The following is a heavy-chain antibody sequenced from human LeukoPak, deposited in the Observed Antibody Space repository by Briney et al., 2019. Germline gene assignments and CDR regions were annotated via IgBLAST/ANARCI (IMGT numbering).Heavy chain of an antibody. CDR3: ARDLSSGGWTLEFDY. V-gene: IGHV1-18*01. Sequence: ASVTVSCKPSGYTFSTYGVTWVRQAPGQGFQWMGWISGHTGNTKYAENFQGRISLTTDTSATTAYMELRSLTSDDTAAYYCARDLSSGGWTLEFDYWGQGSLVTVAS. D-gene: IGHD1-1*01. CDR2: ISGHTGNT. CDR1: GYTFSTYG. J-gene: IGHJ4*02.